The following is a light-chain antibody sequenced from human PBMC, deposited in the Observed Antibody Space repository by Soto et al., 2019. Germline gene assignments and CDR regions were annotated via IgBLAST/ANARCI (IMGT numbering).Light chain of an antibody. J-gene: IGKJ2*01. V-gene: IGKV1-5*03. CDR3: QEYHSYS. CDR1: QSVSSW. CDR2: KAS. Sequence: DIQMTQSPSTLSAALGDRVTITCRASQSVSSWLAWYQQKPGKAPKLLIYKASSLESGVPPRFSCSGSGTEFTLTISSLQPEDFATYYCQEYHSYSFGQGTKLELK.